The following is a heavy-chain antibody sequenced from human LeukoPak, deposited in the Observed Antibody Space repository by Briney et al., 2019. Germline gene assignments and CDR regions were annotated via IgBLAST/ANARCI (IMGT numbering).Heavy chain of an antibody. CDR3: ARHGDYASTTYDFDY. Sequence: SETLSLTCTVSGRSLSSYYWIWIRQPPGKGLEWIGYIYYSGRTNYNPSIGSRVTISVDSSKNQFSLKLSSVTAADTAVYYGARHGDYASTTYDFDYWGRGTLVTVSS. CDR2: IYYSGRT. D-gene: IGHD2/OR15-2a*01. J-gene: IGHJ4*02. V-gene: IGHV4-59*08. CDR1: GRSLSSYY.